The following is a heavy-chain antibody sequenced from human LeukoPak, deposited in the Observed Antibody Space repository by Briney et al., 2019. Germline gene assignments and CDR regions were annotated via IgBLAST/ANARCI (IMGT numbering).Heavy chain of an antibody. CDR1: GFTFSSDY. Sequence: GGSLRLSCAASGFTFSSDYMSWVRQAPGKGLEWVANIKPDGSETAYGDSVKGRFTISRDNAKNSLYLQMNSLRVDDTAVYHCARDPAYGALDYWGQGTLVTVSS. J-gene: IGHJ4*02. CDR2: IKPDGSET. D-gene: IGHD4-17*01. V-gene: IGHV3-7*01. CDR3: ARDPAYGALDY.